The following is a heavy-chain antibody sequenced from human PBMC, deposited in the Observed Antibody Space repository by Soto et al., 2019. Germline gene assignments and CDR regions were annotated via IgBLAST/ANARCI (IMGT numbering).Heavy chain of an antibody. Sequence: SETLSLTCTVSGGSVSSGSYYWSWIRQPPGKGLEWIGYIYYSGSTNYNPSLKNRVTISVETSKNQFSLKLGSVTAADTAVYYCASDYYDSSGYYYFGYDYWGQGTLVTVSS. CDR2: IYYSGST. J-gene: IGHJ4*02. V-gene: IGHV4-61*01. CDR1: GGSVSSGSYY. D-gene: IGHD3-22*01. CDR3: ASDYYDSSGYYYFGYDY.